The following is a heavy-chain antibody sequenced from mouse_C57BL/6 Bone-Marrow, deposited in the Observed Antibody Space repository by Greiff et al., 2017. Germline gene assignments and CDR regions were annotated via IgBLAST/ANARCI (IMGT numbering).Heavy chain of an antibody. CDR1: GFPITSGYY. V-gene: IGHV12-3*01. D-gene: IGHD2-4*01. Sequence: VKLQESGPGLVKPSQSLFLTCSITGFPITSGYYWIWIRQSPGKPLEWMGYITHSGETFYNPSLQSPISITRETSKNQFFLQLDSVTTEDTAMYYCAGDRHYDYEGFAYWGQGTLVTVSA. CDR3: AGDRHYDYEGFAY. J-gene: IGHJ3*01. CDR2: ITHSGET.